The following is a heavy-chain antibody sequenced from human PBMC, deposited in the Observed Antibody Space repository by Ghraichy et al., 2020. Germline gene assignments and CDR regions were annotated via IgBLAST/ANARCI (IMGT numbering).Heavy chain of an antibody. CDR2: INPSGGST. V-gene: IGHV1-46*01. D-gene: IGHD4-23*01. Sequence: ASVKVSCKASGYTFTSYYMHWVRQAPGQGLEWMGIINPSGGSTSYAQKFQGRVTMTRDTSTSTVYMELSSLRSEDTAVYYCASNSPPTRPFDYWGQGTLVTVSS. J-gene: IGHJ4*02. CDR3: ASNSPPTRPFDY. CDR1: GYTFTSYY.